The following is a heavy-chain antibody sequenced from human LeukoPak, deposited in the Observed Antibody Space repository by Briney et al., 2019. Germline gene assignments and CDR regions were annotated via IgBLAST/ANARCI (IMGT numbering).Heavy chain of an antibody. J-gene: IGHJ4*02. Sequence: QPGGSLRLSCAASGFTFSSYGMHWVRQAPGKGLEWVAFVRYDGSNKYYADSVKGRFTISRDNSKNTLYLQMNSLRAEDTAVYYCAKEGRLRTGRFDYWGQGTLVTVSS. CDR3: AKEGRLRTGRFDY. CDR1: GFTFSSYG. D-gene: IGHD3-16*01. CDR2: VRYDGSNK. V-gene: IGHV3-30*02.